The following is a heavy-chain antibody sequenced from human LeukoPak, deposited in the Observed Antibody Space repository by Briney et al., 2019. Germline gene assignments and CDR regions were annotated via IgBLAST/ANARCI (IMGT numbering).Heavy chain of an antibody. D-gene: IGHD3-22*01. V-gene: IGHV4-34*01. CDR2: INHSGST. CDR1: GGSFSGYY. Sequence: PSETLSLTCAVYGGSFSGYYWSWIRQPPGKGLEWIGEINHSGSTNYNPSLKSRVTISVDTSKNQFSLKLSSVTAADTAVYYCARQNFYYDSSGYYYIDYWGQGTLVTVSS. CDR3: ARQNFYYDSSGYYYIDY. J-gene: IGHJ4*02.